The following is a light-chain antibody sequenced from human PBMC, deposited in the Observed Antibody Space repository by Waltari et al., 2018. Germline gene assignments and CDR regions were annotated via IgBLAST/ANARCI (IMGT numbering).Light chain of an antibody. CDR1: QSVLYCSNHNNY. J-gene: IGKJ2*01. Sequence: DIVITPSPVLLVLFLGGRAPINFQRSQSVLYCSNHNNYITWYQQKPRQPPKLLFYWSSTRKSGVPDRFSGSVSGTDFTLTISSLQAEDVAVYYCQQYYNTPYTFGQGTKLEIK. V-gene: IGKV4-1*01. CDR2: WSS. CDR3: QQYYNTPYT.